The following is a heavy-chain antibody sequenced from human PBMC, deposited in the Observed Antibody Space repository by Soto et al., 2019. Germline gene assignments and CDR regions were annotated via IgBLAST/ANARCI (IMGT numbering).Heavy chain of an antibody. CDR1: GGSISSGDYY. Sequence: SETLSLTCTVSGGSISSGDYYWSWIRQPPGKGLEWIGYIYYSGSTYYNPSLKSRVTISVDTSKNQFSLKLSSVTAADTAVYYCARQAGDSGYDTYWGQGTLVTVSS. J-gene: IGHJ4*02. CDR2: IYYSGST. D-gene: IGHD5-12*01. CDR3: ARQAGDSGYDTY. V-gene: IGHV4-30-4*01.